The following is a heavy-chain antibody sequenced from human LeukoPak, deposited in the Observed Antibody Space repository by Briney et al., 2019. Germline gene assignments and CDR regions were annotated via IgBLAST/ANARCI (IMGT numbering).Heavy chain of an antibody. CDR2: IYHSEYT. CDR1: DGSINSNC. CDR3: VRGAGWLPDY. V-gene: IGHV4-59*01. J-gene: IGHJ4*02. D-gene: IGHD6-19*01. Sequence: PSETLSLTCTVSDGSINSNCCNWYRQPPGKGLEWIGYIYHSEYTKYNPSLKSRVTISVDTSKNQFSLRLSSVTAADTAVYYCVRGAGWLPDYWGQGTLVTVSS.